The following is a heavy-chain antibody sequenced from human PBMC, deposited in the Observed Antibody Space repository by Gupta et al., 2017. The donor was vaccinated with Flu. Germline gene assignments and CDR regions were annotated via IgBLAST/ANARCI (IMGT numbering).Heavy chain of an antibody. J-gene: IGHJ2*01. CDR2: TRQAGEDK. CDR1: GFVFRNYW. Sequence: QLVESGGGLVQPGESLTISCVASGFVFRNYWVAWVRQAPGKGLEWVAYTRQAGEDKYYGDSVRGRFTISRDNIRDSLDLQMTSLGAEDTAVYFCARAVFRYNGKNNWYFDLWGRGTRVSVSS. D-gene: IGHD1-26*01. CDR3: ARAVFRYNGKNNWYFDL. V-gene: IGHV3-7*01.